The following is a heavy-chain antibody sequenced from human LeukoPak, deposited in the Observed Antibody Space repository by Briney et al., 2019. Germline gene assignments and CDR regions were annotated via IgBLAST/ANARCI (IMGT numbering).Heavy chain of an antibody. D-gene: IGHD2-2*01. CDR1: GFTFSSYW. CDR2: INTDGSST. V-gene: IGHV3-74*01. J-gene: IGHJ4*02. Sequence: GGSLRLSCAASGFTFSSYWMHWVRHAPGKGLVWVSRINTDGSSTSYADSVKGRFTISRDSAKNTLYLQMNSLRAEDTAVYYCAREECSSTSCYPDYWGQGTLVTVSS. CDR3: AREECSSTSCYPDY.